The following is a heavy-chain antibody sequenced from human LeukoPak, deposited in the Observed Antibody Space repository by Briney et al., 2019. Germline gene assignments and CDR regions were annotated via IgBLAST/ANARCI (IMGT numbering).Heavy chain of an antibody. D-gene: IGHD2-15*01. CDR3: AREISGYCSGGSCYRWFDP. J-gene: IGHJ5*02. V-gene: IGHV1-2*02. CDR1: GYTFTDYY. CDR2: INPNSGTT. Sequence: ASVKVSCKTYGYTFTDYYLHWVRQAPGQGLEWMAWINPNSGTTNYAQRFQGRVTMTRNTSISTAYMELSSLRSEDTAVYYCAREISGYCSGGSCYRWFDPWGQGTLVTVSS.